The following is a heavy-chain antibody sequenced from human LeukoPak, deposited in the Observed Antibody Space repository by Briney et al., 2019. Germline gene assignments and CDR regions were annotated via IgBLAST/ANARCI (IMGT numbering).Heavy chain of an antibody. J-gene: IGHJ4*02. CDR1: GFTFSSYG. CDR3: ATYRRPFSDWGSYYFDY. CDR2: LTTGGST. D-gene: IGHD3-16*01. V-gene: IGHV3-23*01. Sequence: PGGSLRLSCAASGFTFSSYGMSWVRQAPGKGLEWVSSLTTGGSTFHADSVKGRLIISRDNSKNTLYLQLNSLRAEDTALYYCATYRRPFSDWGSYYFDYWGQGTLVTVSS.